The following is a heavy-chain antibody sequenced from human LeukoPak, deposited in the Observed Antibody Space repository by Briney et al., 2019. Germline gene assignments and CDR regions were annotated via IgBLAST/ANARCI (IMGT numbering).Heavy chain of an antibody. Sequence: SVKVSCKASGGTFSSYGFNWVRQAPGQGLEWMGRIIPILGITNYAQKFQGRVTITADKSTSTAYMDLSSLRSEDTAVYYCASQRVAVPGSNFDYWGQGTLVTVSS. V-gene: IGHV1-69*04. D-gene: IGHD6-19*01. CDR1: GGTFSSYG. CDR3: ASQRVAVPGSNFDY. CDR2: IIPILGIT. J-gene: IGHJ4*02.